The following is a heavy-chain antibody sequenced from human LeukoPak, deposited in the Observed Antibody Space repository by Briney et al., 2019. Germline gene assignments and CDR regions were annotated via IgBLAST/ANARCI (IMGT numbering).Heavy chain of an antibody. J-gene: IGHJ4*02. D-gene: IGHD6-13*01. V-gene: IGHV4-59*01. CDR2: IHYSGST. Sequence: KSSETLSLTCTVSGASISSYYWSWIRQPPGKDLEWIGYIHYSGSTNYNPSLKSRVTMSVDTSKNQLSLKLTSVTAADTAVYYCARGGSSSSWPFYYWGQGTLVTVSS. CDR1: GASISSYY. CDR3: ARGGSSSSWPFYY.